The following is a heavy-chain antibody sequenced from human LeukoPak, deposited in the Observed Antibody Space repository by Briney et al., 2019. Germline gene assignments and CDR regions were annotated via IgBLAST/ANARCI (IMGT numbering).Heavy chain of an antibody. CDR3: ARVKSGSFLFDY. CDR1: DGSISSYY. Sequence: SETLSLTCTVSDGSISSYYWSWIRQPAGKGLEWVGRISPSGSTNNNPSLESRVTLSVDTSKNQFSLKLRYVTAAGTAVYYCARVKSGSFLFDYWGQGTLVTVSS. D-gene: IGHD1-26*01. CDR2: ISPSGST. J-gene: IGHJ4*02. V-gene: IGHV4-4*07.